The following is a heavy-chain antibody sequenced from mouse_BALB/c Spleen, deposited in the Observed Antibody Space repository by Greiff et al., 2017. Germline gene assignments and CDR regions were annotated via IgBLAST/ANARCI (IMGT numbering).Heavy chain of an antibody. Sequence: QVQLQQSGAELAKPGASVKMSCKASGYTFTSYWMHWVKQRPGQGLEWIGYINPSTGYTEYNQKFKDKATLTADKSSSTAYMQLSSLTSEDSAVYYCARNWYAMDYWGQGTSVTVSS. CDR3: ARNWYAMDY. CDR2: INPSTGYT. V-gene: IGHV1-7*01. J-gene: IGHJ4*01. CDR1: GYTFTSYW. D-gene: IGHD4-1*01.